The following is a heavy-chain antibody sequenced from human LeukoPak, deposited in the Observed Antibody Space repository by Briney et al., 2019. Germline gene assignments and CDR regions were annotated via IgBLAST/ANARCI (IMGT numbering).Heavy chain of an antibody. D-gene: IGHD2-15*01. CDR3: ARGFSPLRYCSGGSCSRYYMDV. CDR2: IIPIFGTA. Sequence: ASVKVSCKASGGTFSSYAISWVRQAPGQGLEWMGGIIPIFGTANYAQKFQGRATITADESTSTAYMELSSLRSEDTAVYYCARGFSPLRYCSGGSCSRYYMDVWGKGTTVTISS. V-gene: IGHV1-69*13. J-gene: IGHJ6*03. CDR1: GGTFSSYA.